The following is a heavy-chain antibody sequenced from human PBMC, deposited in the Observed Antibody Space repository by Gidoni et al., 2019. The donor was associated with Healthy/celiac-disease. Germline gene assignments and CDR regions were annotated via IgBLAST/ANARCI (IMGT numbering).Heavy chain of an antibody. J-gene: IGHJ4*02. CDR3: ARDLIAARPPGY. D-gene: IGHD6-6*01. CDR1: GFPFSDYY. CDR2: ISSSGSTI. V-gene: IGHV3-11*01. Sequence: QVQLVESGGGLVKPGGSLSLPCSAPGFPFSDYYMSWIRQAPGKGLEWVSYISSSGSTIYYADSVKGRFTISRDNAKNSLYLQMNSLRAEDTAVYYCARDLIAARPPGYWGQGTLVTVSS.